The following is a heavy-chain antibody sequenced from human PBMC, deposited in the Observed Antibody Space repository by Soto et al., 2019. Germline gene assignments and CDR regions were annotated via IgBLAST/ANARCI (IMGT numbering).Heavy chain of an antibody. CDR1: GFTFSTYA. CDR2: ITGSGGDT. V-gene: IGHV3-23*01. D-gene: IGHD2-15*01. CDR3: AKGSGGSRPYYFDY. Sequence: EVLLLESGGGLVQSGGSLRLSCAASGFTFSTYAMSWVRQAPGKGLEWVSAITGSGGDTWHADSVKGRLTISRDNSKSTLYRQMNSLIADDTALYYCAKGSGGSRPYYFDYWGQGSLVTVSS. J-gene: IGHJ4*02.